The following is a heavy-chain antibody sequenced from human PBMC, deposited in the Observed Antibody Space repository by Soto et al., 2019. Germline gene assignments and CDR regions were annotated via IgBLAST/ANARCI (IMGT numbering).Heavy chain of an antibody. D-gene: IGHD3-16*01. CDR3: ANPLGDDAFDI. CDR2: ISYDGSNK. J-gene: IGHJ3*02. V-gene: IGHV3-30*18. Sequence: QVQLVESGGGVVQPGRSLRLSCAASGFTFSSYGMHWVRQAPGKGLEWVAVISYDGSNKYYADSVKGRFTISRDNSKHPLYLQMNSLSAEDTAVYYCANPLGDDAFDIWGQGTMVTVSS. CDR1: GFTFSSYG.